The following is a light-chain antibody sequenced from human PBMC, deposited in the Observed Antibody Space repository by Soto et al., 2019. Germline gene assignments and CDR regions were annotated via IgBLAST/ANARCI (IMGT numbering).Light chain of an antibody. CDR2: EVT. CDR1: SSDVGAYIY. CDR3: SSYASSGAVV. J-gene: IGLJ3*02. V-gene: IGLV2-14*01. Sequence: QSVLTQPASVSGSPGQSITISCTGTSSDVGAYIYVSWYQHHPGKAPKVMIYEVTNRPSGVSDRFSGSKSGNTASLTISGLQAEDEADYYCSSYASSGAVVFGGGTKLTVL.